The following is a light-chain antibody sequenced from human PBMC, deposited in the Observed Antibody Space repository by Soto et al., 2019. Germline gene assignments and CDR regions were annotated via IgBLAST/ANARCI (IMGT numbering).Light chain of an antibody. Sequence: DIQMTQSPSSLSASVGDRVTITGRASQSISSWLEWYQQKPGKATNLLILAASTLQSGVPSRFSGIGSGTDFTLTISSLHPEDFATYYCQQTHTNTHTFGQGTKVDIK. V-gene: IGKV1-39*01. CDR2: AAS. CDR3: QQTHTNTHT. J-gene: IGKJ1*01. CDR1: QSISSW.